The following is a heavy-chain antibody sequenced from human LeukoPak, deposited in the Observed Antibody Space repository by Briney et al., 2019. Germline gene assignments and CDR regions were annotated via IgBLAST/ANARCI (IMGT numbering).Heavy chain of an antibody. D-gene: IGHD3-3*01. V-gene: IGHV1-2*02. CDR1: GYTFTGYY. CDR3: ARGPTLTIFGVVKRYWFDH. J-gene: IGHJ5*02. CDR2: INPNSGGT. Sequence: ASVTVSCKASGYTFTGYYMHWVRQAPGQGLEWMGWINPNSGGTNYAQKFQGRVTMTRDTSISTAYMELSRLRSDDTAVYYCARGPTLTIFGVVKRYWFDHWGQGTLVTVSS.